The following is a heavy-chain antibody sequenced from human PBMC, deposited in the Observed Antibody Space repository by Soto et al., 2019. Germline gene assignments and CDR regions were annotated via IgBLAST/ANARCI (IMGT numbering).Heavy chain of an antibody. V-gene: IGHV4-34*01. J-gene: IGHJ4*02. CDR1: GRSFSGYY. CDR3: ARKALYSGSPSYFDY. D-gene: IGHD1-26*01. Sequence: SETLSLTCAVYGRSFSGYYWSWLRQPPGKGLEWIGEINRSVSTNYNPSLKSRVTISVDTSKNQFSLTLTCVTAADTAVYYCARKALYSGSPSYFDYWGQGILVTVS. CDR2: INRSVST.